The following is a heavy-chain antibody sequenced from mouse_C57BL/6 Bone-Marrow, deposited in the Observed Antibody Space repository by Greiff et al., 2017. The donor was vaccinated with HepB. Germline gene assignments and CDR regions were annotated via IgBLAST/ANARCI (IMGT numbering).Heavy chain of an antibody. CDR3: ARHGGGGDYFDY. V-gene: IGHV2-6-1*01. CDR2: IWSDGST. D-gene: IGHD1-1*02. J-gene: IGHJ2*01. CDR1: GFSLTSYG. Sequence: VQLQESGPGLVAPSQRLSITCTVSGFSLTSYGVHWVRQPPGKGLEWLVVIWSDGSTTYNSALKSRLSISKDNSKSQVFLKMNSLQTDDTAMYYCARHGGGGDYFDYWGQGTTLTVSS.